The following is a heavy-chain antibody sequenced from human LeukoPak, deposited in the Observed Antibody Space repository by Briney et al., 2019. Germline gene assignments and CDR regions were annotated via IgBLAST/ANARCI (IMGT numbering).Heavy chain of an antibody. CDR2: IYSGGST. J-gene: IGHJ3*02. CDR3: ARILSPNYYDSSGYDNDAFDI. D-gene: IGHD3-22*01. CDR1: GFTVSSNY. Sequence: PGGSLRLSCAASGFTVSSNYMSWVRQAPGKGLEWVSVIYSGGSTYYADSVKGRFTISRDNSKNTLYLQMNSLRAEDTAVYYCARILSPNYYDSSGYDNDAFDIWGQGTMVTVSS. V-gene: IGHV3-66*01.